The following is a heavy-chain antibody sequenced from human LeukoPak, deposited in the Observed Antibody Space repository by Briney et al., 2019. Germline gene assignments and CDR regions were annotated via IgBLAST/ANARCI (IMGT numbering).Heavy chain of an antibody. Sequence: SETLSLTCSVSGVSISTYYWSWIRQPAGKGLEWIGRVYRSGNTNYNPSLKSRVTMPVDTSKNQTSLRLRSVTAADTAVYYCARADFEYSVHYGMDVWGQGTTVTVSS. J-gene: IGHJ6*02. V-gene: IGHV4-4*07. CDR2: VYRSGNT. CDR1: GVSISTYY. CDR3: ARADFEYSVHYGMDV. D-gene: IGHD3-9*01.